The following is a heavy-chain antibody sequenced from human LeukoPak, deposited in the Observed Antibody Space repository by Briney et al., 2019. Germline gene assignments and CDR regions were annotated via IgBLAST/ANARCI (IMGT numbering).Heavy chain of an antibody. CDR1: GFTVRNNY. D-gene: IGHD1-26*01. CDR3: ARGVGQDAFDI. J-gene: IGHJ3*02. CDR2: IYSGGST. Sequence: GGSLRLSCAASGFTVRNNYMSWVRQAPGKGLEWVSVIYSGGSTYYADSVKGRFTFSKDNSKNTLYLQMTNLRVVDTAVYYCARGVGQDAFDIWGQGTMVTVSS. V-gene: IGHV3-53*01.